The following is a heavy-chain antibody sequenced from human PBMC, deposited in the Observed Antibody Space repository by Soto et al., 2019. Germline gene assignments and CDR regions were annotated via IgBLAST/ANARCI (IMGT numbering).Heavy chain of an antibody. CDR3: ARERWFGELSWSRNYYYGMDV. D-gene: IGHD3-10*01. CDR1: GGSFSGYY. V-gene: IGHV4-34*01. CDR2: INHSGSS. J-gene: IGHJ6*02. Sequence: SETLSLTCAVYGGSFSGYYWSWIRQPPGKGLEWIGEINHSGSSKYNPSLKSRVTISVDTSKNQFSLKLSSVTAADTAVYYCARERWFGELSWSRNYYYGMDVWGQGTTVTVSS.